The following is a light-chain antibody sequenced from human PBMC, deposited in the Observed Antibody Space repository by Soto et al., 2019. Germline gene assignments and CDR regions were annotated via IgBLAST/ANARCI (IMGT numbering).Light chain of an antibody. V-gene: IGKV3-15*01. CDR3: QQYKNGWT. CDR1: QSVSSN. J-gene: IGKJ1*01. CDR2: GAS. Sequence: EIVMAQFPTTLSVFPVERATLSCRASQSVSSNLAWYQQKPGQAPRLLIYGASTRATGIPAKFSGGGSGTEFTLTISSLQSEDFAIYYCQQYKNGWTFGQGTKVDIK.